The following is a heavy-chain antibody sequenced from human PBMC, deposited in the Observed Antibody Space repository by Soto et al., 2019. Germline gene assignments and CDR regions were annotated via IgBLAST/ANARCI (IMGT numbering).Heavy chain of an antibody. CDR2: IVVGSGNT. J-gene: IGHJ6*02. CDR1: GFTFTSSA. Sequence: SVKVSCKASGFTFTSSAVQWVRQARGQRLEWIGWIVVGSGNTNYAQKFQERVTITRDMSTSTAYMELSSLRSEDTAVYYCAADRYSGYDFGYYYGMDVWGQETTVTVSS. V-gene: IGHV1-58*01. CDR3: AADRYSGYDFGYYYGMDV. D-gene: IGHD5-12*01.